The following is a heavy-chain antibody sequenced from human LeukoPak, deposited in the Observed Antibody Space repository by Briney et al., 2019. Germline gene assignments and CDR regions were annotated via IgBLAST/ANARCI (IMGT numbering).Heavy chain of an antibody. V-gene: IGHV4-4*02. CDR1: GGSIGSTNW. D-gene: IGHD2-2*01. Sequence: SGTLSLTCAVSGGSIGSTNWWSWVRQLPGKGLEWIGEIYHSGNTNYNPSLKSRVTISVDTSKNQFSLKLSSVTAADTAVYYCARGPIVVVPAAIGYYFDYWGQGTLVTVSS. CDR3: ARGPIVVVPAAIGYYFDY. J-gene: IGHJ4*02. CDR2: IYHSGNT.